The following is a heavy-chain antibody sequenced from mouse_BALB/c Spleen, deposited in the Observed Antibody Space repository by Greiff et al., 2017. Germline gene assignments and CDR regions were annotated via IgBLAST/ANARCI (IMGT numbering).Heavy chain of an antibody. J-gene: IGHJ3*01. CDR1: GYSITSGYY. CDR3: ARDRDYPFAY. Sequence: DVKLVESGPGLVKPSQSLSLTCSVTGYSITSGYYWNWIRQFPGNKLEWMGYISYDGSNNYNPSLKNRISITRDTSKNQFFLKLNSVTTEDTATYYCARDRDYPFAYWGQGTLVTVSA. D-gene: IGHD2-4*01. CDR2: ISYDGSN. V-gene: IGHV3-6*02.